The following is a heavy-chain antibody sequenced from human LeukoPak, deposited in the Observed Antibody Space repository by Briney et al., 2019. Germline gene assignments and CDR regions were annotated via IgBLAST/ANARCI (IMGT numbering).Heavy chain of an antibody. Sequence: SETLSLTCAVYGGSFSGYYWSWIRQPPGKGLEWIGEINHSGSTNYNPSLKSRVTISVDTSKNQFSLKLSSVTAADTAVYYCARSGSGSFDPWGQGTLVTVSS. CDR1: GGSFSGYY. V-gene: IGHV4-34*01. CDR3: ARSGSGSFDP. J-gene: IGHJ5*02. D-gene: IGHD3-10*01. CDR2: INHSGST.